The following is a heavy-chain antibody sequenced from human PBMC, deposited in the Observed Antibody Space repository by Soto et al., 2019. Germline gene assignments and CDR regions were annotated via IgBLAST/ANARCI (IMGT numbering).Heavy chain of an antibody. J-gene: IGHJ6*02. Sequence: ASVKVSCKASGYTFTSYDINWVRQATGQGLEWMGWMNPNSGNTGYAQKFQGRVTMTRDTSTSTVYMELSSLRSEDTAVYYCARDQGDSSGYLGSVLAPDYYYYGMAVRGQGTTVTV. CDR2: MNPNSGNT. D-gene: IGHD3-22*01. CDR3: ARDQGDSSGYLGSVLAPDYYYYGMAV. V-gene: IGHV1-8*01. CDR1: GYTFTSYD.